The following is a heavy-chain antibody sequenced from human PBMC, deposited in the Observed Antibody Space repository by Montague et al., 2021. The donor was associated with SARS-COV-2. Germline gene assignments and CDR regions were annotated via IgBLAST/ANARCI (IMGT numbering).Heavy chain of an antibody. CDR3: ARDVFPPSSWPAEYFQH. V-gene: IGHV3-30-3*01. J-gene: IGHJ1*01. D-gene: IGHD6-13*01. CDR2: ISYDGSNE. Sequence: SLRLSCAASGFTFSSYAMHWVRQAPGKGLEWVAVISYDGSNEYYADSVKGRFTISRDNSKNTLYLQMNSLRAEDTAAYYCARDVFPPSSWPAEYFQHWGQGTLVTVSS. CDR1: GFTFSSYA.